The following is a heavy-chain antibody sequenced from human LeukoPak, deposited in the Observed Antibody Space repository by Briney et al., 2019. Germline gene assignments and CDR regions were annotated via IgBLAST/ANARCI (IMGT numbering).Heavy chain of an antibody. CDR1: GSTFSNYAM. J-gene: IGHJ4*02. Sequence: PGGSLRLSCAAAGSTFSNYAMNWVRQPPGKGLEWIGEIYQSGTTNYNPSLKSRVTISVDKSKNQFSLNMSTVTAADTAVYYCARNGAGWYFDYWGQGTLVTVSS. CDR2: IYQSGTT. CDR3: ARNGAGWYFDY. V-gene: IGHV4-4*02. D-gene: IGHD1-26*01.